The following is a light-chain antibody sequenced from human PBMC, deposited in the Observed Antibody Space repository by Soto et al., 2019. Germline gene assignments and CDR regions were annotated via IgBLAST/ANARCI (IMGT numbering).Light chain of an antibody. Sequence: QSVLTQPASVSGSPGQSSTISFTGTGSDVGGYKFVSWYQQHPGKAPKLMIYEVNNRPSGVSNRFSGSKSGNTASLTISGLQAEDEADYYCSSYTTSSTLEVFGTGTKVTVL. J-gene: IGLJ1*01. CDR2: EVN. CDR3: SSYTTSSTLEV. CDR1: GSDVGGYKF. V-gene: IGLV2-14*01.